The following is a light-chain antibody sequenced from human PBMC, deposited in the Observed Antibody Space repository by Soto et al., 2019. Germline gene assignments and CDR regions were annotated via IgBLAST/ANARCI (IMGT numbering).Light chain of an antibody. V-gene: IGKV3-11*01. J-gene: IGKJ4*01. Sequence: TQTPKKLSVSPGERVTLSCRSSQSVADNLAWFQQKPGQSPSLLIFNAFNRATGIPARFRGSGSGTDFTLTISSLEPEDFVVYYCQQRANWPLTFGGGTNVDI. CDR3: QQRANWPLT. CDR1: QSVADN. CDR2: NAF.